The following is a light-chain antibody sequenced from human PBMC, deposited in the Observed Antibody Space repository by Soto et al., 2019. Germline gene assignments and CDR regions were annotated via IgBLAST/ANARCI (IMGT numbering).Light chain of an antibody. CDR3: ETWDDRLSDHV. V-gene: IGLV1-47*01. J-gene: IGLJ1*01. CDR2: RNT. CDR1: RSNIGNNY. Sequence: QSVLTQPPSASGTPGQTVTISCSGSRSNIGNNYVCWYQQLPGAAPKLLIYRNTQRPSGVPDRFSGSKSGNAASLAISGLRSEDEADHFCETWDDRLSDHVFGNGIKVTV.